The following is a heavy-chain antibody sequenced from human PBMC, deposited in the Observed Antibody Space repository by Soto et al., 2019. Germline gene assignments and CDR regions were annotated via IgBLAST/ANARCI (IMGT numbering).Heavy chain of an antibody. D-gene: IGHD6-19*01. CDR3: AKFVVAGPFDY. V-gene: IGHV3-33*06. Sequence: PGGSLRLSCAASGFTFSSYGMHWVRQAPGKGLEWVAVIWYDGSNKYYADSVKGRFTISRDNSKNTLYLQMNSLRAEDTAVYYCAKFVVAGPFDYWGQGTLVTVSS. J-gene: IGHJ4*02. CDR2: IWYDGSNK. CDR1: GFTFSSYG.